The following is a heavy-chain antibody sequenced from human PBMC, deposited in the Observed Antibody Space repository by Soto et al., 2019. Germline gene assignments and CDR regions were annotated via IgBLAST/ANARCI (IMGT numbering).Heavy chain of an antibody. J-gene: IGHJ4*02. CDR1: GFTFRSYV. Sequence: QVQLVESGGGVVQPGTSLRLSCVGSGFTFRSYVIHWVRQAPGKGLEWVALTSYDGSNNFYGDSVKGRFTISRDNSRTIVELQMDSLRLEDTALYYCARWGTTGGLDVWGQGTLVSVSS. CDR2: TSYDGSNN. CDR3: ARWGTTGGLDV. D-gene: IGHD3-16*01. V-gene: IGHV3-33*05.